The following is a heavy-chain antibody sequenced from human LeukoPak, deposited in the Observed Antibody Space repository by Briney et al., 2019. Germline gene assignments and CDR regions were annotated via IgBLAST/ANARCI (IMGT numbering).Heavy chain of an antibody. J-gene: IGHJ4*02. CDR3: ARDVQAGPGY. CDR1: GFVFSDYY. CDR2: ISDSSDYT. D-gene: IGHD6-19*01. Sequence: GGSLRLSCAASGFVFSDYYMTWIRQAPGKGLEWVSYISDSSDYTTYAKSVRGRFTVSRDNAKNTLHLQMNSLRAEDTAVYYCARDVQAGPGYWGQGTLVTVSS. V-gene: IGHV3-11*06.